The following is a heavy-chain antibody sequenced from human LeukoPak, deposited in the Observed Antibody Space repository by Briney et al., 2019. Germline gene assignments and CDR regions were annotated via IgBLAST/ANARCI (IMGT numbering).Heavy chain of an antibody. Sequence: SETLSLTCTVSGGSISSYYWSWIRQPPGKGLEWIGYIYYSGSTNYNPSLKSRVTISVDTSKNQFSLKQSSVTAADTAVYYCARFRRNYDILTGYYTSYYMDVWGKGTTVTVSS. V-gene: IGHV4-59*01. CDR2: IYYSGST. CDR3: ARFRRNYDILTGYYTSYYMDV. D-gene: IGHD3-9*01. J-gene: IGHJ6*03. CDR1: GGSISSYY.